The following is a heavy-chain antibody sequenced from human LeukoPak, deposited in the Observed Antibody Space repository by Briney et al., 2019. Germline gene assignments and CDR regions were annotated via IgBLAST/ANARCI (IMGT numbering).Heavy chain of an antibody. CDR3: ARDRFPSPFYYYSYRDV. Sequence: GASVKVSCKASGYTFTSYGISWVRQAPGQGLEWMGWISAYNGNTNYAQKLQGRVTMTTDTSTSTAYMELRSLRSDDTAVYYCARDRFPSPFYYYSYRDVGGKGTTVTVS. CDR1: GYTFTSYG. D-gene: IGHD3-10*01. V-gene: IGHV1-18*01. J-gene: IGHJ6*03. CDR2: ISAYNGNT.